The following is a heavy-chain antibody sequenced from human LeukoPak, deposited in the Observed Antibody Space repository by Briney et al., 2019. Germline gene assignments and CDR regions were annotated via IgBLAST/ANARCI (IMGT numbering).Heavy chain of an antibody. V-gene: IGHV1-69*04. J-gene: IGHJ4*02. CDR3: ARLDRGSDPPVIDY. Sequence: ASVKVSCKASGGTFSSYAISWVRQAPGQGLEWMGRIIPILGIANYAQKFQGRVTITADKSTSTAYMELSSLKASDTAMYYCARLDRGSDPPVIDYWGQGTLVTVSS. CDR1: GGTFSSYA. CDR2: IIPILGIA. D-gene: IGHD3-16*01.